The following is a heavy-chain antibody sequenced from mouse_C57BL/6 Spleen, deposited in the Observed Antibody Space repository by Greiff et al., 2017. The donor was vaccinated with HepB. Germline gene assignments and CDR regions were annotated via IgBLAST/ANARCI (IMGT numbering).Heavy chain of an antibody. CDR3: AKSISTMIKREWAWFAY. CDR1: GFSLTSYG. Sequence: QVQLQQSGPGLVAPSQSLSITCTVSGFSLTSYGVSWVRQPPGKGLEWLGVIWGDGSTNYHSALISRLSISKDNSKSQVDLKLNSLQTDDTATYYCAKSISTMIKREWAWFAYWGQGTLVTVSA. J-gene: IGHJ3*01. V-gene: IGHV2-3*01. CDR2: IWGDGST. D-gene: IGHD2-4*01.